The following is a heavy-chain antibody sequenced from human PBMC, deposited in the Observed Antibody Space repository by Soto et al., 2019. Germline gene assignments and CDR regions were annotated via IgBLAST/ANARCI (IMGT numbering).Heavy chain of an antibody. CDR2: INPGNGDT. V-gene: IGHV1-3*01. J-gene: IGHJ6*02. CDR1: GYSFTKYG. D-gene: IGHD2-2*01. Sequence: ASVKVSCKTSGYSFTKYGLHWVRQAPGQRLEWMGWINPGNGDTKYSQKFQGRVTITRDTSATTAYMELSSLRSEDSAVFYCARTDCSSTRCYNYYYYGTDVWGPGTTVTVSS. CDR3: ARTDCSSTRCYNYYYYGTDV.